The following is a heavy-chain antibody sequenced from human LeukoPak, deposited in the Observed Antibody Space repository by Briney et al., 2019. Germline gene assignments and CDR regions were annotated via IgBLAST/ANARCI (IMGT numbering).Heavy chain of an antibody. CDR2: ISSSSSYI. Sequence: PGGSLRLSCAASGFTFSSYSMNWVRQAPGKGLEWVSSISSSSSYIYYADSVKGRFTISRDNAKNSLYLQMNSLRAEDTAVYYCARERGYDFWSGYYSRAPNAFDIWGQGTMVTVSS. D-gene: IGHD3-3*01. V-gene: IGHV3-21*01. CDR1: GFTFSSYS. CDR3: ARERGYDFWSGYYSRAPNAFDI. J-gene: IGHJ3*02.